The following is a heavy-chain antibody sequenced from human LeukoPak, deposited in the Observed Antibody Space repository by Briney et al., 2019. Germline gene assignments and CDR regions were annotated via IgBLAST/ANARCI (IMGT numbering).Heavy chain of an antibody. Sequence: PSETLSLTCTVSGGSISSSSYYWGWIRQPPGKGLEWIGSIYYSGSTYYNPSLKSRVTISVDTSKNQFSLKLSSVTAADTAVYYCARGSEGYSSSWYPDAFDIWGQGTMVTVSS. D-gene: IGHD6-13*01. V-gene: IGHV4-39*07. CDR3: ARGSEGYSSSWYPDAFDI. CDR1: GGSISSSSYY. CDR2: IYYSGST. J-gene: IGHJ3*02.